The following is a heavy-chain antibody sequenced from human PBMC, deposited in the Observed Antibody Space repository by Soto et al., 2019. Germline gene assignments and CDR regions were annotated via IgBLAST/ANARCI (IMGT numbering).Heavy chain of an antibody. CDR2: IYYSGST. CDR3: ARDKADMITFGGVHWFDP. CDR1: GGSISSGGYY. J-gene: IGHJ5*02. D-gene: IGHD3-16*01. V-gene: IGHV4-31*03. Sequence: SETLSLTCTVSGGSISSGGYYWSWIRQHPGKGLEWIGYIYYSGSTYYNPSLKSRVTISVDTSKNQFSLKLSSVTAADTAVYYCARDKADMITFGGVHWFDPRGQGTLVTVSS.